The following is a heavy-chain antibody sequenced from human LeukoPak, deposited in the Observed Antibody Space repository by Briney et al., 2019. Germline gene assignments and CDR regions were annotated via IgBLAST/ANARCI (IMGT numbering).Heavy chain of an antibody. Sequence: TSETLSLTCTVSGGSISSSSYYWGWIRQPPGKGLEWIGSIYYSGSTYYNPSLKSRVTISVDASKNQFSLKLSSVTAADTAVYYCARDRADGGNFDYWGQGTLVTVSS. CDR2: IYYSGST. V-gene: IGHV4-39*07. J-gene: IGHJ4*02. CDR3: ARDRADGGNFDY. CDR1: GGSISSSSYY. D-gene: IGHD4-23*01.